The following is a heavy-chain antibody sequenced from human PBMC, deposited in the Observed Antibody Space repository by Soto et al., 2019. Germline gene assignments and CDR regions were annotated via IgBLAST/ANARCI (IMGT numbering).Heavy chain of an antibody. V-gene: IGHV1-69*01. J-gene: IGHJ5*02. Sequence: QVQLVQSGAEVKKPGSSVKVSCRTSGGTFSSYAISWVRQAPGQGLEWMGGILPIFGTTSYAQKFQGRVTLTADESTSTAYMELSSLRSDDTAVYYCARGRGTPDSSFYWFDPWGQGTLVTVSS. CDR1: GGTFSSYA. D-gene: IGHD3-10*01. CDR2: ILPIFGTT. CDR3: ARGRGTPDSSFYWFDP.